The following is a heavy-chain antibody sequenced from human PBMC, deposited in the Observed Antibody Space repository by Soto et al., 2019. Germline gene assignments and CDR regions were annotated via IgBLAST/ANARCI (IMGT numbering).Heavy chain of an antibody. CDR1: GYIFTAYS. CDR2: VNPSGGSA. Sequence: ASVKVSCKTSGYIFTAYSMHWVRRAPGQGLEWMGVVNPSGGSAHYAQSFEGRVTLTRDTSTSTFYMELSSLRSEDTAVYYCAREEHCRGGTCYSEYFHHWGQGTLVTVSS. D-gene: IGHD2-15*01. CDR3: AREEHCRGGTCYSEYFHH. J-gene: IGHJ1*01. V-gene: IGHV1-46*01.